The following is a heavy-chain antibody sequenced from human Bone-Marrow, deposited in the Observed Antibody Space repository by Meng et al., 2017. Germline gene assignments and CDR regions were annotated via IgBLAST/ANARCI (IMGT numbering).Heavy chain of an antibody. CDR3: ATGAAAADH. Sequence: EVQRVGSGGGLEKRGGSLRLSCVASGLSFTDAWMSWVRQAPGKGLEWVGRIKRNSDGGTIDYAAPVKGRFTISRDDSKNTLYLQMDSLITEDTAVYFCATGAAAADHWGQGTLVTVSS. CDR1: GLSFTDAW. J-gene: IGHJ4*02. V-gene: IGHV3-15*01. CDR2: IKRNSDGGTI. D-gene: IGHD6-13*01.